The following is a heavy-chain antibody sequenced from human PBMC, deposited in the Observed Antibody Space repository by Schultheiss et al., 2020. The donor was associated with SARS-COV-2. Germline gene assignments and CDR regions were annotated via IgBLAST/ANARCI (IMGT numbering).Heavy chain of an antibody. V-gene: IGHV3-23*01. J-gene: IGHJ4*02. CDR3: ASNGYDFWSGYYDY. CDR2: ISGSGGST. Sequence: GGSLRLSCAASGFTFSSYAMSWVRQAPGKGLEWVSAISGSGGSTYYADSVKGRFTISRDNSKNTLYLQINSLRAEDTAVYYCASNGYDFWSGYYDYWGQGTLVTVSS. CDR1: GFTFSSYA. D-gene: IGHD3-3*01.